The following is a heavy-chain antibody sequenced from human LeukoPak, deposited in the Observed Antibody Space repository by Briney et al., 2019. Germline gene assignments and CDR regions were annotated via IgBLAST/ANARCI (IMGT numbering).Heavy chain of an antibody. CDR3: ARDSYGGNPYNWFDP. D-gene: IGHD4-23*01. CDR2: INPNSGGT. V-gene: IGHV1-2*02. CDR1: GYTFTGYY. J-gene: IGHJ5*02. Sequence: ASVKVSCKASGYTFTGYYMHWVRQAPGQGLEWMGWINPNSGGTNYAQKFQGRVTMTRDTSISTAYMELSRLRSDDTAVYYCARDSYGGNPYNWFDPWGQGTLVTVSS.